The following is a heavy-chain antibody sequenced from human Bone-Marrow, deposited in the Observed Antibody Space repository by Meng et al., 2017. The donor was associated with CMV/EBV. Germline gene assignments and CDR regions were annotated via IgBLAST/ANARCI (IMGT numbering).Heavy chain of an antibody. CDR2: ISSSSSYI. V-gene: IGHV3-21*01. J-gene: IGHJ6*01. D-gene: IGHD2-2*02. CDR1: GFTFSSYS. Sequence: GGSLRLSCAASGFTFSSYSTNWVRQAPGKGLEWISSISSSSSYIYYADSVKGRFTISRDNAKNSLYLQMNSLRAEDTAVYYCARVDTDYYYGMDVWGQGTTVTGSS. CDR3: ARVDTDYYYGMDV.